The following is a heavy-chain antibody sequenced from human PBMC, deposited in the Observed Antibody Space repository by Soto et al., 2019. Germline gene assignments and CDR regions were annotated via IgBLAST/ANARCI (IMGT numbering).Heavy chain of an antibody. CDR3: ARELYSCGGDCPYYMDY. D-gene: IGHD2-21*02. CDR2: ISLYHHST. Sequence: ASVKVSCKTSGYPFTDYFIHWVRQAPGQGLEWMGIISLYHHSTSYAQKFQRRLTVTADTSTTTVYMDLSSLTSEDSAVYWCARELYSCGGDCPYYMDYWGQGTLVTVSS. J-gene: IGHJ4*02. CDR1: GYPFTDYF. V-gene: IGHV1-46*01.